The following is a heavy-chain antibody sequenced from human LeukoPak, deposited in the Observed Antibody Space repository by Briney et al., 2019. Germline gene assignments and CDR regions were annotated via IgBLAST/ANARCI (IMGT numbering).Heavy chain of an antibody. J-gene: IGHJ4*02. CDR2: ISYDGSNK. V-gene: IGHV3-30-3*01. CDR3: AREDDSGWYGGVY. Sequence: GGSLRLSCAASGFTFSSYAMHWVRQAPGKGLEWAAVISYDGSNKYYADSVKGRFTISRDNSKNTLYLQMNSLRAEDTAVYYCAREDDSGWYGGVYWGQGTLVTVSS. D-gene: IGHD6-19*01. CDR1: GFTFSSYA.